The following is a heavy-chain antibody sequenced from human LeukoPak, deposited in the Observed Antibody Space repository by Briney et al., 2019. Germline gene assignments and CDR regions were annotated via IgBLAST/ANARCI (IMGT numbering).Heavy chain of an antibody. CDR3: ARGVTLFRTVGYDSSGYYYYY. V-gene: IGHV1-46*01. CDR2: INPSGGGT. J-gene: IGHJ4*02. CDR1: GYTFTSYY. D-gene: IGHD3-22*01. Sequence: ASVKVSCKASGYTFTSYYMHWVRQAPGQGLEWTGIINPSGGGTSYAQKFQGRVTMTRDTSTSTVYMELSSLRSEDTAVYYCARGVTLFRTVGYDSSGYYYYYWGQGTLVTVSS.